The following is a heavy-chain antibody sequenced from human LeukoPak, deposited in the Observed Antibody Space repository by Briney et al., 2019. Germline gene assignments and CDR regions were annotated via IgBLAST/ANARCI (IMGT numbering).Heavy chain of an antibody. J-gene: IGHJ4*02. CDR2: ISSSGSTI. CDR3: ANIYGDYEWNY. Sequence: GGSLRLSCAASGFTFSSYWMHWVRQAPGKGLEWVSYISSSGSTIYYADSVKGRFTISRDNAKNSLYLQMNSLRAEDTAVYYCANIYGDYEWNYWGQGTLVTVSS. D-gene: IGHD4-17*01. V-gene: IGHV3-48*04. CDR1: GFTFSSYW.